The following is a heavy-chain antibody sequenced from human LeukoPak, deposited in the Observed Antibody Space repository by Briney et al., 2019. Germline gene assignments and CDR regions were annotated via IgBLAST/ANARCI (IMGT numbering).Heavy chain of an antibody. D-gene: IGHD3-3*01. V-gene: IGHV4-59*11. CDR3: ARVENYDFCSGYPNYYMDI. CDR2: IYYSGST. CDR1: GGSISSHY. J-gene: IGHJ6*03. Sequence: PSETLSLTCTVSGGSISSHYWSWVRQPPGKGLEWIGYIYYSGSTNYNPSLKSRVTISVDPSKNQFSLKLTSVTAADTAVYYCARVENYDFCSGYPNYYMDIWGKGTTVTVSS.